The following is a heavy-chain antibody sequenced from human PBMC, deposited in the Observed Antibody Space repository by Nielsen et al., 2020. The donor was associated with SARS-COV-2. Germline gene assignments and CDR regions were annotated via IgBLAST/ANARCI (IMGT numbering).Heavy chain of an antibody. CDR3: ARDAYGYSSGWYENYYYGMDV. CDR1: GFTFSSYS. D-gene: IGHD6-19*01. V-gene: IGHV3-21*01. J-gene: IGHJ6*02. Sequence: GGSLRLSCAASGFTFSSYSMNWVRQAPGKGLEWVSSISSSSSYIYYADSVEGRFTISRDNAKNSLYLQMNSLRAEDTAVYYCARDAYGYSSGWYENYYYGMDVWGQGTTVTVSS. CDR2: ISSSSSYI.